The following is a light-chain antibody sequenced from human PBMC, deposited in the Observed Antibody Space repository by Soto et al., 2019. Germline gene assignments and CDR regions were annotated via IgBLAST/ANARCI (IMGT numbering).Light chain of an antibody. V-gene: IGKV1-6*01. Sequence: AIQMTQSPSSLSASVGDRVTITCRASQDIRNDLGWYQQKPGKTPKFLIFAASSLQSGVPSRFSGSGSGTDFTLTISSLQPEDFATYYCLQDFNYPWTFGQGTKVEIE. CDR3: LQDFNYPWT. CDR1: QDIRND. CDR2: AAS. J-gene: IGKJ1*01.